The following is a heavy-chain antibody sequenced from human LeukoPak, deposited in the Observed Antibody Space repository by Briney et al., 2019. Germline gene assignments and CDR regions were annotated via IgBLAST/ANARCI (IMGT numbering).Heavy chain of an antibody. CDR2: INPSGGST. D-gene: IGHD3-22*01. CDR3: ARGGHSSGYYYGDGAFDI. Sequence: ASVKVSCKASGYTFTSYYMHWVRQAPGQGLEWMGIINPSGGSTSYAQKFQGRVTMTRDTSTSTVYMELSSLRSEDTAVYYCARGGHSSGYYYGDGAFDIWGQGTKVTVSS. V-gene: IGHV1-46*01. CDR1: GYTFTSYY. J-gene: IGHJ3*02.